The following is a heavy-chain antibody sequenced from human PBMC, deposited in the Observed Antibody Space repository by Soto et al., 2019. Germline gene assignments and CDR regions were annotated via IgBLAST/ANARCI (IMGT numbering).Heavy chain of an antibody. J-gene: IGHJ6*03. CDR1: GFTFSDYW. Sequence: EVQLVESGGGLVQPGGSLRLSCAASGFTFSDYWMHWVRQAPGKGLEWVSRIKRDGSTTNYADSVKGRFTISRDNAKNTLYLEMNSLRVEDTADYYCARGAINYYYEVVWGKGTTVTVSS. CDR3: ARGAINYYYEVV. CDR2: IKRDGSTT. V-gene: IGHV3-74*01.